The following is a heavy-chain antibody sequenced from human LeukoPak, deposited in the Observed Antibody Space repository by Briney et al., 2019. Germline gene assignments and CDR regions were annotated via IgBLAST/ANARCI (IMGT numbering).Heavy chain of an antibody. V-gene: IGHV3-21*05. J-gene: IGHJ4*02. Sequence: GESLRLSCAASGVTFSSYSMNWVRQAPGKGLEWVGYISCSSYIYYADSLKCRFTISRDNAKNSLYLQMNSLRAEDTAVYYCASLSRYSSSWYADFDYWGQGTLVTVSS. CDR2: ISCSSYI. D-gene: IGHD6-13*01. CDR1: GVTFSSYS. CDR3: ASLSRYSSSWYADFDY.